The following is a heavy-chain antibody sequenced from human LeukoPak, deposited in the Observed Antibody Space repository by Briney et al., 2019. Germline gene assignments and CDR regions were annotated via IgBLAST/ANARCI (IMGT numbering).Heavy chain of an antibody. D-gene: IGHD4-17*01. V-gene: IGHV1-2*02. CDR1: GYTFTGYR. Sequence: ASVKVSCKASGYTFTGYRIHWVRQAPGQGLEWMGWINPNGGGTNYAQNFQGRVTMTRDTSISTAYMELSRLRSDDTAVYYCAGLTTVTTYFDYWGQGTLVTVSS. CDR2: INPNGGGT. J-gene: IGHJ4*02. CDR3: AGLTTVTTYFDY.